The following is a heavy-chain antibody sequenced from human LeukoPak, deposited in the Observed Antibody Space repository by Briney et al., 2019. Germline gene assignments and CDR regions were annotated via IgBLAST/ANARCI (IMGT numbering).Heavy chain of an antibody. D-gene: IGHD3-16*01. Sequence: SETPSLTCTVSGGSISSHYWSWIRQPPGKGLEWIGYIYYSGSTNYNPSLKSRVTISVDPSKNQFSLKLSSVTAADTAVYYCARVGFYYYYMDVWGKGTTVTVSS. CDR2: IYYSGST. J-gene: IGHJ6*03. V-gene: IGHV4-59*11. CDR1: GGSISSHY. CDR3: ARVGFYYYYMDV.